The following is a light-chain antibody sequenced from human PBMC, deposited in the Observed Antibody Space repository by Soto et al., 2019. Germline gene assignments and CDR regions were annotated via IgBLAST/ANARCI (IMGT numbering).Light chain of an antibody. Sequence: QPVLTQSPSASASLGASVKLTCTLSSGHSSYAIAWHQQQPEKGPRYLMKFNSDASHSKGDGIPDRFSGSSSGAERYLTISSLQSEDEADYYCQTWGTGLGVFGGGTKLTVL. CDR3: QTWGTGLGV. CDR1: SGHSSYA. V-gene: IGLV4-69*01. CDR2: FNSDASH. J-gene: IGLJ2*01.